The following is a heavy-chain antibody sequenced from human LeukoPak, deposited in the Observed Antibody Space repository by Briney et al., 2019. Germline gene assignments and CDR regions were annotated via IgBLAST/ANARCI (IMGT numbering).Heavy chain of an antibody. CDR1: GYTFSDHH. Sequence: ASVKVSCKASGYTFSDHHMHWVRQAPGQGLEWMGKITPSSGDTTYAQNFQDRVTMTRDTSTSTVYMRLSRLRSEDTAVYYCARDTYGSDYWGQGTLVTVSA. J-gene: IGHJ4*02. CDR3: ARDTYGSDY. V-gene: IGHV1-46*01. D-gene: IGHD3-10*01. CDR2: ITPSSGDT.